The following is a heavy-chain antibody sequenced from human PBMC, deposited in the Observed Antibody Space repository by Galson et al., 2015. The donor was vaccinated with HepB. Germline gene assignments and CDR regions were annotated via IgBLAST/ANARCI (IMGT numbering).Heavy chain of an antibody. CDR3: ARVTVAGTNYYYYYMDV. V-gene: IGHV3-21*01. Sequence: SLRLSCAASGFTFSSYAMSWVRQAPGKGLEWVSSISSSSSYIYYADSVKGRFTISRDNAKNSLYLQMNSLRAEDTAVYYCARVTVAGTNYYYYYMDVWGKGTAVTVSS. J-gene: IGHJ6*03. CDR2: ISSSSSYI. D-gene: IGHD6-19*01. CDR1: GFTFSSYA.